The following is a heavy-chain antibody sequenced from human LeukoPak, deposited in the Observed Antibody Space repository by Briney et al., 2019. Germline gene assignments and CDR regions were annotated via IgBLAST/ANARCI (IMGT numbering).Heavy chain of an antibody. D-gene: IGHD1-1*01. CDR2: IIPIFGTA. CDR1: GGTLSSYA. CDR3: ARSRNDLNFDY. Sequence: SVKVSCRASGGTLSSYAISWVRQAPGQGLEWMGGIIPIFGTANYAQKFQGRVTITTDESTSTAYMELSSLRSEDTAVYYCARSRNDLNFDYWGQGTLVTVSS. V-gene: IGHV1-69*05. J-gene: IGHJ4*02.